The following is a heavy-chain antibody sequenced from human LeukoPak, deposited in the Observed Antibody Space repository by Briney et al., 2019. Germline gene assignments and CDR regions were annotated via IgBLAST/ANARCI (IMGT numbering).Heavy chain of an antibody. D-gene: IGHD1-7*01. J-gene: IGHJ4*02. V-gene: IGHV3-23*01. CDR3: AKAMSITGTSFFDY. Sequence: GGSLRLSCAASGFTFSSYVMTWVRQPPGKGLEWVSSLSGGGGVAYYADSVKGRFTISRDNSKNTLFLQMNSLRAEDTAVYYCAKAMSITGTSFFDYWGQGTLVTVSS. CDR2: LSGGGGVA. CDR1: GFTFSSYV.